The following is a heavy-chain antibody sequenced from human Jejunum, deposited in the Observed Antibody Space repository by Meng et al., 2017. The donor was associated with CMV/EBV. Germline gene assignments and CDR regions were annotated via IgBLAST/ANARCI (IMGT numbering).Heavy chain of an antibody. Sequence: QYTLNESAPTLVKPTQTLTLTCSFSGFSPSTSGEGVGWIRQPPGKALEWLALIYRGDDKRYSPSLNSRLTIAKDTSKNEVVLTLTNMGPIDTGTYYCAHFVGGYYPSRPDYWGQGTLVTVSS. J-gene: IGHJ4*02. CDR3: AHFVGGYYPSRPDY. V-gene: IGHV2-5*02. CDR1: GFSPSTSGEG. D-gene: IGHD1-26*01. CDR2: IYRGDDK.